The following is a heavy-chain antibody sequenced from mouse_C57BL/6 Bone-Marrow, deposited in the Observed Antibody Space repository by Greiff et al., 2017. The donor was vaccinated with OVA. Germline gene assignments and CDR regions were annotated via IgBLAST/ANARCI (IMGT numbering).Heavy chain of an antibody. CDR3: TRRWLLLWYFDV. V-gene: IGHV1-15*01. CDR1: GYTFTDYE. Sequence: VKLVESGAELVRPGASVTLSCKASGYTFTDYEMHWVKQTPVHGLEWIGAIDPETGGTAYNQKFKGKAILTADKSSSTAYMELRSLTSEDSAVYYCTRRWLLLWYFDVWGTGTTVTVSS. CDR2: IDPETGGT. J-gene: IGHJ1*03. D-gene: IGHD2-3*01.